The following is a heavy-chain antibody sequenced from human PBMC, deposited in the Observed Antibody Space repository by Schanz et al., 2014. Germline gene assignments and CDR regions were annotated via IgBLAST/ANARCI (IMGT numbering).Heavy chain of an antibody. V-gene: IGHV1-18*01. Sequence: QVQLVQSGAEVKKPGASVKVSCKASGYTFTSYDINWVRQATGQGFEWMAWMSYNGNTKYAQSLQGRVTVTRDTSTSTSYMELRSLRSEDTAVYYCARDGEAAAGCDYWGQGTLVTVSS. CDR2: MSYNGNT. CDR1: GYTFTSYD. CDR3: ARDGEAAAGCDY. J-gene: IGHJ4*02. D-gene: IGHD6-13*01.